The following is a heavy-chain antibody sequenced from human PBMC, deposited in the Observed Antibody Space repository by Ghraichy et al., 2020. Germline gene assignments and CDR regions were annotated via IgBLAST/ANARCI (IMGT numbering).Heavy chain of an antibody. CDR1: GFTFNTQW. J-gene: IGHJ4*02. CDR3: AKDPNWGSGY. CDR2: LNPDWSAK. Sequence: GGSLRLSCAASGFTFNTQWMSWVRQAPGKWLEWVALLNPDWSAKYYADSVKGRFTISRDNDKNSLYLQMNSLRDEDTAVYYCAKDPNWGSGYWGQGTLVTVSS. V-gene: IGHV3-7*05. D-gene: IGHD7-27*01.